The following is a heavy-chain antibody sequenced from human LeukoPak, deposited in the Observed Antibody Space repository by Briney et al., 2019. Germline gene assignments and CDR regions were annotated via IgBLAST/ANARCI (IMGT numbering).Heavy chain of an antibody. CDR3: ARDCLYHHACDAFDI. CDR2: IIPIFGTA. CDR1: GGTLSSYA. J-gene: IGHJ3*02. D-gene: IGHD1-14*01. Sequence: SVRVSCKASGGTLSSYAISWVRQAPGQGLEWMGRIIPIFGTANYAQKFQGRVTITTDEFTSTAYMELSSLRSEDTALYYCARDCLYHHACDAFDIWGQGTMVTVSS. V-gene: IGHV1-69*05.